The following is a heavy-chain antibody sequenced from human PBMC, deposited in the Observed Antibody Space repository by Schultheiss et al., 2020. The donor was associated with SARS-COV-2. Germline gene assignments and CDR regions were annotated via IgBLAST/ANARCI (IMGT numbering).Heavy chain of an antibody. D-gene: IGHD3-9*01. Sequence: ASVKVSCEASGYTFIGNFMHWVRQAPGQGLEWMGWINPNSGDTNIAQRFQGRVTMTRDTSINTAYMEMRRLQSDDTAVYYCARVSYYDFLTDYYAAFSFNPPNPFHFDFWGQGTLVTVSS. V-gene: IGHV1-2*02. CDR1: GYTFIGNF. CDR2: INPNSGDT. CDR3: ARVSYYDFLTDYYAAFSFNPPNPFHFDF. J-gene: IGHJ4*02.